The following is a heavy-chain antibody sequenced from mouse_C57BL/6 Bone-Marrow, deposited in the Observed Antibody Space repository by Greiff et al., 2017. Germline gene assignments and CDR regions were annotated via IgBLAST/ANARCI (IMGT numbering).Heavy chain of an antibody. CDR3: ARGGIYYDYGDFDY. D-gene: IGHD2-4*01. J-gene: IGHJ2*01. V-gene: IGHV5-12*01. CDR2: ISNGGGST. CDR1: GFTFSDYS. Sequence: DVMLVESGGGLVQPGGSLKLSCAASGFTFSDYSMYWVRQTPEKRLEWVAYISNGGGSTYYPDTVKGRFTISRDNAKNTLYLQMSRLKSEDTAMYYCARGGIYYDYGDFDYWGQGTTLTVSS.